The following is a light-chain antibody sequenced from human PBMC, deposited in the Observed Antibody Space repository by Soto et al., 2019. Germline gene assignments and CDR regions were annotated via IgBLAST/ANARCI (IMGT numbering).Light chain of an antibody. Sequence: QSALTQPRSVSGSPGQSVTISCTGTSSDVGGYNFVSWYQQHPGKAPKLIIYDVSKRPSGVPDRFSGSKSGNTASLTISGLQAEDEADYYCSSFTSTNTWVFGGGTQLTVL. CDR2: DVS. CDR3: SSFTSTNTWV. CDR1: SSDVGGYNF. J-gene: IGLJ7*01. V-gene: IGLV2-11*01.